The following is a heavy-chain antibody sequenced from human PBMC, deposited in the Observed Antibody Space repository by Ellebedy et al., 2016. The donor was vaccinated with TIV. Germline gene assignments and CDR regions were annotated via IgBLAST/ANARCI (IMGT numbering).Heavy chain of an antibody. CDR2: IYSSGVT. CDR3: ARGRYTSGWYPDYFDY. D-gene: IGHD6-19*01. V-gene: IGHV4-59*11. Sequence: MPSETLSLTCTVSGGSISGHYWGWIRQSQGKGLEWIGYIYSSGVTTYNPSLKTRVTISLDTSKSQFSLRLTSVTAADTAVYYCARGRYTSGWYPDYFDYWGQGTLVTVSS. J-gene: IGHJ4*02. CDR1: GGSISGHY.